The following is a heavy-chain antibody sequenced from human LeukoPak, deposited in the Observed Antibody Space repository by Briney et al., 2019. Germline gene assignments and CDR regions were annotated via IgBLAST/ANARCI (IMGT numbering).Heavy chain of an antibody. CDR2: INPNSGGT. D-gene: IGHD2-2*01. V-gene: IGHV1-2*02. Sequence: GASVKVSCKASGYTFTGYYMHWVRQAPGQGLEWMGWINPNSGGTNYAQKFQGRVTMTRDMSISTAYMELSRLRSDDTAVYYCARDRIVVVPAAPTHYYYYGMDVWGQGTTVTVSS. CDR3: ARDRIVVVPAAPTHYYYYGMDV. CDR1: GYTFTGYY. J-gene: IGHJ6*02.